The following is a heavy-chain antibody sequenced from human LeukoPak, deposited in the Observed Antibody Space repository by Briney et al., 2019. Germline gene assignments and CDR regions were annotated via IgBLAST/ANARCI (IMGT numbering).Heavy chain of an antibody. D-gene: IGHD2-2*01. CDR2: ISTYNGNT. CDR1: AYTSPNYG. J-gene: IGHJ6*03. CDR3: ALPAKGAFFYYYMEV. V-gene: IGHV1-18*01. Sequence: GASVKVSCKASAYTSPNYGITWERQAPGRGLEWMGWISTYNGNTQYAQKFQGRVTMTTDTPTKTVYMELSNLRSNDTAVYYCALPAKGAFFYYYMEVWGKGTTATVSS.